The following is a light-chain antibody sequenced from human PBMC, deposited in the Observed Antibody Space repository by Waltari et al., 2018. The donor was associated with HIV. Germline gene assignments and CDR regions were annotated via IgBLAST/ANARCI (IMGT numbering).Light chain of an antibody. Sequence: QSELTQPPSASGTPGQRVTISCSGSSSNIGSYTVNWYQQLPGTAPKLLIYVNHQRPSGVPDRFSGSQSDTSASLAIGGLQSEDEADYYCATWDASLSGPVFGGGTKLTVL. CDR2: VNH. J-gene: IGLJ2*01. CDR3: ATWDASLSGPV. V-gene: IGLV1-44*01. CDR1: SSNIGSYT.